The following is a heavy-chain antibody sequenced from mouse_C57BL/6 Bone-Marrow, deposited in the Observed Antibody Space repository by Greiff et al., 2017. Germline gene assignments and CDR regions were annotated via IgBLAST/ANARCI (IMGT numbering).Heavy chain of an antibody. CDR3: AREAIYYDYDRHGYYYAMDY. V-gene: IGHV1-7*01. Sequence: QVQLKESGAELAKPGASVKLSCKASGYTFTSYWMHWVKQRPGQGLEWLGYINPSSGYTKYNQKFKDKATLTADKSSSTAYMQLSSLTYEDSAVYYCAREAIYYDYDRHGYYYAMDYWGQGTSVTVSS. D-gene: IGHD2-4*01. CDR1: GYTFTSYW. J-gene: IGHJ4*01. CDR2: INPSSGYT.